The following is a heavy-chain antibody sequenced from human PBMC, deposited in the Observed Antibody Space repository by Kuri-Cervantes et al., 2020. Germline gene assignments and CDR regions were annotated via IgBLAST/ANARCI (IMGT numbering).Heavy chain of an antibody. CDR1: GFTVSSNY. Sequence: GESLKISCAASGFTVSSNYMRWVRQAPGKGLEWVSVTHSGGSTDYADSVKGRFTISRDNSKNTLYLQMNSLRAEDTAVYYCAKEYYDSSGYYPRAVYGMDVWGQGITVTVSS. D-gene: IGHD3-22*01. J-gene: IGHJ6*02. CDR2: THSGGST. CDR3: AKEYYDSSGYYPRAVYGMDV. V-gene: IGHV3-53*05.